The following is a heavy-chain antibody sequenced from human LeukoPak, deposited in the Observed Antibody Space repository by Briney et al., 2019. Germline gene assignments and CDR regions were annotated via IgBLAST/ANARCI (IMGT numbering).Heavy chain of an antibody. CDR2: ISYDGSNK. Sequence: PGGSLRLSCAASGFTFSSYAMHWVRQAPGKGLEWVAVISYDGSNKYYADSVKGRFTISRDNSKNTLYLQMSSLRAEDTAVYYCARDYIVDVWGQGTTVTVSS. D-gene: IGHD4-4*01. CDR3: ARDYIVDV. V-gene: IGHV3-30-3*01. CDR1: GFTFSSYA. J-gene: IGHJ6*02.